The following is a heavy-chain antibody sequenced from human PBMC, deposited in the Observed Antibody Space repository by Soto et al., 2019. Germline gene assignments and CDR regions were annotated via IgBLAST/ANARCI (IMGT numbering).Heavy chain of an antibody. V-gene: IGHV4-38-2*02. D-gene: IGHD2-2*01. CDR1: GYSISSGYY. CDR3: ASTGPAAMFDY. J-gene: IGHJ4*02. CDR2: IYHSGST. Sequence: SQTLSLTCTVSGYSISSGYYWGWIRQPPGKGLEWIGSIYHSGSTNYNPSLKSRVTISVDTSKNQFSLKLSSVTAADTAVYYCASTGPAAMFDYWGQGTLVTVSS.